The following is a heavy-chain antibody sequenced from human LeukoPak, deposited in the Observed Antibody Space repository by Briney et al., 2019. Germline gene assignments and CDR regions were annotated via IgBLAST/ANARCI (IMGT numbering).Heavy chain of an antibody. CDR3: AKDNRGYFDF. V-gene: IGHV3-30*18. Sequence: GGSLRLSCAAFGFTFYSYGMHWVPQAPGKGLEWVALISHNGRNNYYADSVKGRFTISRDNSKNTLYLQVSSLRTEDAAVYFCAKDNRGYFDFWGQGTLVTVSS. D-gene: IGHD3-16*01. CDR1: GFTFYSYG. CDR2: ISHNGRNN. J-gene: IGHJ4*02.